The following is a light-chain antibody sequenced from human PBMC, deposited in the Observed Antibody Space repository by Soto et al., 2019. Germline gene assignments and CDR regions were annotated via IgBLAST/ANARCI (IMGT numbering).Light chain of an antibody. CDR1: SSDVGGYNY. V-gene: IGLV2-14*01. Sequence: QSALTQPASVSGSPGQSITISCTGTSSDVGGYNYVSWYQQHPGKAPKLMIYDVSNRPSGVSNRFSGSKSGNTASLTISGPQAEDEADYYCSSYTSSSTLVLGGGTKVTVL. CDR2: DVS. CDR3: SSYTSSSTLV. J-gene: IGLJ2*01.